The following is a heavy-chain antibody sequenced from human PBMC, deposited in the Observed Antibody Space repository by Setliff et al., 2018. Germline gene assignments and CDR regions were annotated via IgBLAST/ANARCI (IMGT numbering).Heavy chain of an antibody. CDR3: SRLVRYCTRTSCQRLSGDDY. J-gene: IGHJ4*02. CDR2: ISPYSGNT. V-gene: IGHV1-18*01. D-gene: IGHD2-2*01. Sequence: GASVKVSCKASGYTFTDYGGTWVRQAPGQGLEWVGWISPYSGNTYYAPKFQGRITMTTDTSTTTAYMELKSLRSDDTAIYYCSRLVRYCTRTSCQRLSGDDYWGQGALVTVSS. CDR1: GYTFTDYG.